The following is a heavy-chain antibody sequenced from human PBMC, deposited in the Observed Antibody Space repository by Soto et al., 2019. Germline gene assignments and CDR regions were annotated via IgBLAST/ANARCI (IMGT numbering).Heavy chain of an antibody. CDR3: ARDRFRERRWLQLKGGAFDI. J-gene: IGHJ3*02. V-gene: IGHV3-7*05. D-gene: IGHD5-12*01. CDR2: IKQDGSEK. Sequence: EVQLVESGGGLVQPGGSLRLSCAASGFTFSSYWMSWVRQAPGKGLEWVANIKQDGSEKYYVDYVKGRFTISRDNAKNSLYLQMNGLRAEDTAVYYCARDRFRERRWLQLKGGAFDIWGQGTMVTVSS. CDR1: GFTFSSYW.